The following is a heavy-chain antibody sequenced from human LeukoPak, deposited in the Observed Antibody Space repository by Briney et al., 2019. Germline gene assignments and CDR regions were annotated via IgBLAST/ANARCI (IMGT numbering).Heavy chain of an antibody. CDR1: GFTFRSYA. V-gene: IGHV3-23*01. CDR3: AKGSGSSCYSPCDY. Sequence: TGGSLRLSCAASGFTFRSYAMSWVRQAPGKGLEWVSVICANDGNTYYADAVKGRFTISRDNSKDTLYLQMDSLRAEDTAVYYCAKGSGSSCYSPCDYWGQGILVTVSS. D-gene: IGHD2-15*01. J-gene: IGHJ4*02. CDR2: ICANDGNT.